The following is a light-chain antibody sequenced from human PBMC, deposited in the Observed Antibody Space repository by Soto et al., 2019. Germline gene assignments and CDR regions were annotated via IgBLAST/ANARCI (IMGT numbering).Light chain of an antibody. CDR1: SSDVGDYNY. V-gene: IGLV2-14*01. J-gene: IGLJ1*01. CDR3: SSFTTSNTYV. CDR2: DVS. Sequence: QSALTQPASVSGSPGQSITISCTGTSSDVGDYNYVSWYQQHPGKAPKLMIYDVSHRPSGISNRLSGSKSGNTASLTISGLQAEDEADYYCSSFTTSNTYVFGTGTKLTVL.